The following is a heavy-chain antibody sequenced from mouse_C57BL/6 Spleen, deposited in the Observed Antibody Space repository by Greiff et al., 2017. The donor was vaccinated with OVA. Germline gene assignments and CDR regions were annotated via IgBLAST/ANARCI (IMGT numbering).Heavy chain of an antibody. Sequence: EVKLMESGPGLVKPSQSLSLTCSVTGYSITSGYYWNWIRQFPGNKLEWMGYISYDGSNNYNPSLKNRISITRDTSKNQFFLKLNSVTTEDTATYYCARSYYDYSFAYWGQGTLVTVSA. V-gene: IGHV3-6*01. J-gene: IGHJ3*01. CDR1: GYSITSGYY. D-gene: IGHD2-4*01. CDR2: ISYDGSN. CDR3: ARSYYDYSFAY.